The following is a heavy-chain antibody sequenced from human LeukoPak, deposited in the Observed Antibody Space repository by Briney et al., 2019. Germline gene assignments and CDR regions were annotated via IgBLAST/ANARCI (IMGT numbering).Heavy chain of an antibody. D-gene: IGHD3-22*01. Sequence: GGSLRLSCAASGFTFSNYGMSWVRQAPGKGLEWVSAISGSGGSTYYADSVKGRFTISRDNSKNTLYLQMNSLRAEDTAVYYCAKVEDSSGYGFFDYWGQGTLVTVSS. CDR3: AKVEDSSGYGFFDY. V-gene: IGHV3-23*01. CDR2: ISGSGGST. J-gene: IGHJ4*02. CDR1: GFTFSNYG.